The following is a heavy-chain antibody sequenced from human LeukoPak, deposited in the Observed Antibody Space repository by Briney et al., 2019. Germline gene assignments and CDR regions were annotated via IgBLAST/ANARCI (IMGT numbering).Heavy chain of an antibody. D-gene: IGHD3-9*01. CDR2: FDPENGEA. Sequence: GASVKVSCKVSGYTLTELSMHWVRQAPGKGLEWMGGFDPENGEAIYAQKFQGRVIMTEDTSEETIVLELSRLRSDDTAVYYCATITVSYYDLLTGWGPGTLVTVSS. CDR3: ATITVSYYDLLTG. J-gene: IGHJ4*02. CDR1: GYTLTELS. V-gene: IGHV1-24*01.